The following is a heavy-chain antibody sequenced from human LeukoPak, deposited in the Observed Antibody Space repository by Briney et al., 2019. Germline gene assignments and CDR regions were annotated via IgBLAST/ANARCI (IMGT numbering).Heavy chain of an antibody. CDR2: IEQDGSEK. J-gene: IGHJ4*02. CDR1: GFTFSNYW. CDR3: ARDANRGWPQSPYFDY. V-gene: IGHV3-7*01. Sequence: PGGSLRLSCVASGFTFSNYWMSWVRQAPGKGREWVANIEQDGSEKYCVDSVKGRFTISRDNAKNSLYLQMNSLRAEDTAVYYCARDANRGWPQSPYFDYWGQGTLVTVSS. D-gene: IGHD5-24*01.